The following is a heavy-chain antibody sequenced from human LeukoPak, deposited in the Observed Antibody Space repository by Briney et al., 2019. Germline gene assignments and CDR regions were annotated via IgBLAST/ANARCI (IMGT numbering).Heavy chain of an antibody. Sequence: PGRPLRLSWAVSGFTFSSYAMSWVRQAPGKGLGWVSTISGSGGTTYYADSVKGRFTISRDNSKNTLYLQMNSLRAEDTAVYYCAKPVVGTGYFEYWGQGTLVSVSS. CDR2: ISGSGGTT. D-gene: IGHD6-19*01. CDR3: AKPVVGTGYFEY. J-gene: IGHJ4*02. CDR1: GFTFSSYA. V-gene: IGHV3-23*01.